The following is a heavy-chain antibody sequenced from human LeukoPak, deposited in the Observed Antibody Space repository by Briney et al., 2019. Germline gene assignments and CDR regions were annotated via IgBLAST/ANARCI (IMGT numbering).Heavy chain of an antibody. J-gene: IGHJ6*03. D-gene: IGHD6-13*01. CDR1: GYSISSGYY. CDR2: LYHSDSI. Sequence: SETLSLTCAVSGYSISSGYYWIWIRQPPGKGLEWFGSLYHSDSIYYNPSLESRVTMSVDTSKNQFSLQLSFVTAADTAVYYCARQHDSYHYYYVDVWGKGTTVTVSS. V-gene: IGHV4-38-2*01. CDR3: ARQHDSYHYYYVDV.